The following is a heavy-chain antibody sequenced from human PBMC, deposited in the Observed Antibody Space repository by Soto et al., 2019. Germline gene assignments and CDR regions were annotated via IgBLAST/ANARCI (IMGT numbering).Heavy chain of an antibody. CDR1: GYTFTVYH. J-gene: IGHJ4*02. Sequence: GASVKVSCKASGYTFTVYHMHWVRQAPGQGLEWMGWINPDSGDTNYAQKFQGRVTMTTDTSISTAYMELTRLRSDDTAVYYCAVNLNLIRGEAYWGQGTLVTVSS. V-gene: IGHV1-2*02. D-gene: IGHD1-7*01. CDR3: AVNLNLIRGEAY. CDR2: INPDSGDT.